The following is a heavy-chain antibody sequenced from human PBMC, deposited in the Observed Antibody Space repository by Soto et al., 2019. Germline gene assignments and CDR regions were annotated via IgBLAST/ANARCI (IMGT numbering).Heavy chain of an antibody. V-gene: IGHV4-59*01. J-gene: IGHJ5*02. Sequence: SETLSLTCTVSGGSIRSYYWSWIRQPPGKGLEWIGYIYYSGSTNYNPSLKSRVTISVDTSKNQFSLKLSSVTAADTAVYYCARALLGRSTWFDPWGQGTLVTVSA. D-gene: IGHD2-15*01. CDR3: ARALLGRSTWFDP. CDR1: GGSIRSYY. CDR2: IYYSGST.